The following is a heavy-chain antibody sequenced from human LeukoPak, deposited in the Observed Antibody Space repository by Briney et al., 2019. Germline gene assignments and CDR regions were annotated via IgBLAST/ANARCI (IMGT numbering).Heavy chain of an antibody. D-gene: IGHD2-21*01. J-gene: IGHJ4*01. CDR2: IYSAGNT. CDR1: AFTVSGNY. CDR3: ASSYCGGTLCYDHY. Sequence: GGSLRLSCAASAFTVSGNYMSWVRQAPGEGLEWVSAIYSAGNTYYADSVKGRFTISRDNSKNTLYLQMNSLRAEDTAVHYCASSYCGGTLCYDHYWGHGTLVTVSS. V-gene: IGHV3-53*01.